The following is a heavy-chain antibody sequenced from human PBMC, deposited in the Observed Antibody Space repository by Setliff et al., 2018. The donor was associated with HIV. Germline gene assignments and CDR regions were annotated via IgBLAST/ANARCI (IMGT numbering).Heavy chain of an antibody. V-gene: IGHV4-39*02. D-gene: IGHD6-13*01. J-gene: IGHJ5*02. CDR1: GGSITGSPYF. Sequence: SETLSLTCTVSGGSITGSPYFWGWIRRPPLKGLEWIASIHYTGRTYYNPSLKSRVATSVDPSKNHLSLKLTTVTAAETAVYYCSRVIRAGVPANWFDPWGHGTLVTVSS. CDR3: SRVIRAGVPANWFDP. CDR2: IHYTGRT.